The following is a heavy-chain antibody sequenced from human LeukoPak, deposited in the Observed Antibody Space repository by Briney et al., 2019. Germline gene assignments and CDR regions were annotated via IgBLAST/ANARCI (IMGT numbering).Heavy chain of an antibody. Sequence: SETLSLTCTVSGGSISSYYWSWIRQPPGKGLEWIGYIYYSGSTNYNPSLKSRVTISVDTSKNQFSLKLSSVTAADTAVYYCARHPPSELVAAETGAFDIWGQGTMVTVSS. D-gene: IGHD2-15*01. CDR3: ARHPPSELVAAETGAFDI. V-gene: IGHV4-59*08. CDR1: GGSISSYY. J-gene: IGHJ3*02. CDR2: IYYSGST.